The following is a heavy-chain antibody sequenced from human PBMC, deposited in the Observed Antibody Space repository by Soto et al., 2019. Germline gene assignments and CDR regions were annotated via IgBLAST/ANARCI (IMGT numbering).Heavy chain of an antibody. V-gene: IGHV3-9*01. CDR1: GFTFDDYA. J-gene: IGHJ4*02. D-gene: IGHD4-17*01. CDR2: ISWNSGSI. CDR3: AKGGATVTTGNDY. Sequence: GGSLRLSCAASGFTFDDYAMHWVRQAPGKGLEWVSGISWNSGSIGYAGYVKGRFTISRDNAKNSLYLKMNSLRAEDTALYYCAKGGATVTTGNDYWGQGTLVTVSS.